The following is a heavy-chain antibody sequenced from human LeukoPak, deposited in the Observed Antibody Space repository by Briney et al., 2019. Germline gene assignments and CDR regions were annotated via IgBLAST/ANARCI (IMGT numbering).Heavy chain of an antibody. CDR2: ISYDGSNE. V-gene: IGHV3-30*03. D-gene: IGHD6-6*01. Sequence: GGSLRLSCAASGFTFSSYGMHWVRQAPGKGLEWVAVISYDGSNEYYADSVKGRFTISRDNSKNTLYLQMNSLRAEDTAVYYCASERGSYSSSSRPFDYWGQGTLVTVSS. CDR3: ASERGSYSSSSRPFDY. J-gene: IGHJ4*02. CDR1: GFTFSSYG.